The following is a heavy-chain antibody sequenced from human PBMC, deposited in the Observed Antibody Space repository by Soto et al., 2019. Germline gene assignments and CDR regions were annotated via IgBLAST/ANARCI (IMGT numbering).Heavy chain of an antibody. Sequence: PSETLALTCTVSGGSISSYYWSWIRQPPGRGLEWIGYIYYSGSTNYNPSLKSRVTISVDTSKNQFSLKLNSMTAADTAVYYCARHNYGSGSTYFDYWGQG. V-gene: IGHV4-59*08. J-gene: IGHJ4*02. D-gene: IGHD3-10*01. CDR3: ARHNYGSGSTYFDY. CDR1: GGSISSYY. CDR2: IYYSGST.